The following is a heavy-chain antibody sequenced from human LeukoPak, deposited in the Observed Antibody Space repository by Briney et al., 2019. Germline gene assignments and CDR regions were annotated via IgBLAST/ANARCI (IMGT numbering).Heavy chain of an antibody. CDR3: ARGLSEGLVLRAFDI. CDR2: INHSGST. Sequence: SETLSLTCAVYGGSFSGYYWSWIRQPPGKGLEWIGEINHSGSTNYNPSLKSRVTISVDTSKNQFSLKLSSVTAADTAVYYCARGLSEGLVLRAFDIWGQGTMVTVSS. D-gene: IGHD6-19*01. V-gene: IGHV4-34*01. J-gene: IGHJ3*02. CDR1: GGSFSGYY.